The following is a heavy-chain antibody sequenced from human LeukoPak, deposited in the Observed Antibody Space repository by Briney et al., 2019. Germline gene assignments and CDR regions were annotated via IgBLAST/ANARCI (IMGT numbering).Heavy chain of an antibody. CDR2: ITAYNDNT. CDR3: ARALLWFGEPSHIDY. CDR1: GYTFTSYG. Sequence: ASVKVSCKASGYTFTSYGISWVRQTPGQGLEWMGWITAYNDNTNYAQKLQGRVTMTTDTSTSTAYMELRSLRSDDTAVYYCARALLWFGEPSHIDYWGQGALVTASS. V-gene: IGHV1-18*01. D-gene: IGHD3-10*01. J-gene: IGHJ4*02.